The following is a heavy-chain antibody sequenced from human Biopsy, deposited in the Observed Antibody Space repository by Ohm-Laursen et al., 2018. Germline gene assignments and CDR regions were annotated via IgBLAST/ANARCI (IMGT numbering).Heavy chain of an antibody. D-gene: IGHD4/OR15-4a*01. CDR2: ISSVGDSL. V-gene: IGHV3-11*01. CDR3: ARVGCSSGSCYIDF. J-gene: IGHJ4*02. Sequence: SLRLSCSASGFTLSDSYMTWIRQAPGKGLEWVSYISSVGDSLQYAGSVKGRFTISRDKGKNSVFLQMNRLRPEDTAFYYCARVGCSSGSCYIDFWGQGTLVSVSS. CDR1: GFTLSDSY.